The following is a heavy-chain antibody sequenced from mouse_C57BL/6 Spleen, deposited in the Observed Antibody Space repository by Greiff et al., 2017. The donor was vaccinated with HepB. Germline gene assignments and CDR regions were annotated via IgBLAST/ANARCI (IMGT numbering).Heavy chain of an antibody. CDR3: ARDQHYYGSSWYFDV. CDR1: GYSITSGYY. V-gene: IGHV3-6*01. J-gene: IGHJ1*03. D-gene: IGHD1-1*01. CDR2: ISYDGSN. Sequence: EVQLVESGPGLVKPSQSLSLTCSVTGYSITSGYYWNWIRQFPGNKLEWMGYISYDGSNNYNPSLKNRISITRDTSKNQFFLKLNSVTTEDTATYYCARDQHYYGSSWYFDVWGTGTTVTVSS.